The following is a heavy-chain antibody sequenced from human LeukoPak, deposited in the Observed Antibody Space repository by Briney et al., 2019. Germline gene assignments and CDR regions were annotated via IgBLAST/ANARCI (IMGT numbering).Heavy chain of an antibody. V-gene: IGHV1-24*01. J-gene: IGHJ3*02. CDR3: ARVGRIAVAGSFGAFDI. CDR1: GYTLTELS. CDR2: FDPEDGET. D-gene: IGHD6-19*01. Sequence: ASVKVSCKVSGYTLTELSMHWVRQAPGKGLEWMGGFDPEDGETIYAQKFQGRVTITRDTSASTAYMELSSLRSEDTAVYYCARVGRIAVAGSFGAFDIWGQGTMVTVSS.